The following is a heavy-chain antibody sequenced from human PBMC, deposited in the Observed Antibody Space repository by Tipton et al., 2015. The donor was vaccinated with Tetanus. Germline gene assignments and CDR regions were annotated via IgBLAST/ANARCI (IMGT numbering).Heavy chain of an antibody. CDR3: ARGTTLDY. CDR2: IYYSGST. D-gene: IGHD4-11*01. Sequence: TLSLTCSVTGGSITNYYWGWIRQPPGKGLEWIGYIYYSGSTNYNPSLKSRVTISVDTSKNQFSLKLSSVTAADTAVYYCARGTTLDYWGQGTLVTVSS. CDR1: GGSITNYY. J-gene: IGHJ4*02. V-gene: IGHV4-59*01.